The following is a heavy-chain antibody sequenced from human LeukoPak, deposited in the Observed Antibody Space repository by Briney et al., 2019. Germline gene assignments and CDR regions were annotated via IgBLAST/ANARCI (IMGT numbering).Heavy chain of an antibody. V-gene: IGHV4-61*08. CDR3: ARGDGGSYGFDY. Sequence: SETLSLTCTVSGGSISSGGYYWNWIRQHPGKGLEWIGFIHYSGSTYYNPSLKSRVTISVDTSKSQFSLKLSSVTAADTAVYYCARGDGGSYGFDYWGQGTLVTVSS. J-gene: IGHJ4*02. D-gene: IGHD1-26*01. CDR1: GGSISSGGYY. CDR2: IHYSGST.